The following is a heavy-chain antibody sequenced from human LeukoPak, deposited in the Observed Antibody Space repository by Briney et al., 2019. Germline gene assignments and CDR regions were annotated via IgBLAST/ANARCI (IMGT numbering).Heavy chain of an antibody. CDR3: ARPEVQWLGQYEYFQH. CDR2: INPNSGGT. Sequence: ASVKVSCKASGYTFTGDYMHWVRQAPGQGLEWMGRINPNSGGTNYAQKFQGRVTMTRDTYISTAYMELSRLRSDDTAVYYCARPEVQWLGQYEYFQHWGQGTLVTVSS. J-gene: IGHJ1*01. V-gene: IGHV1-2*06. D-gene: IGHD6-19*01. CDR1: GYTFTGDY.